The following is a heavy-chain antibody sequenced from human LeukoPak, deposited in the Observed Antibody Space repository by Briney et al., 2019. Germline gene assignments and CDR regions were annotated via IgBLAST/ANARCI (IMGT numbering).Heavy chain of an antibody. D-gene: IGHD3-9*01. CDR2: IYTSGST. CDR3: ARVYYDILTGYPNIGGDAFDI. CDR1: GGSISSYY. V-gene: IGHV4-4*07. Sequence: SETLSLTCTVSGGSISSYYWSWIRQPAGKGLEWIGRIYTSGSTNYNPSLKSRVTMPVDTSKNQFSLKLSSVTAADTAVYYCARVYYDILTGYPNIGGDAFDIWGQGTMVTVSS. J-gene: IGHJ3*02.